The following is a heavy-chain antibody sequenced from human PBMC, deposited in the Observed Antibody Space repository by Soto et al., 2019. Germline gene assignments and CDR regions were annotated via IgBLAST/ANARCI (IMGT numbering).Heavy chain of an antibody. CDR3: ARGDWNARYGMDV. Sequence: PSETLSLTCTVSGGSISSGDYYWSWIRQPPGKGLEWIGYIYYSGSTYYNPSLKSRVTISVDTSKNQFSLKLSSVTAADTAVYYCARGDWNARYGMDVWGQGTTVTVSS. D-gene: IGHD1-1*01. CDR1: GGSISSGDYY. V-gene: IGHV4-30-4*02. CDR2: IYYSGST. J-gene: IGHJ6*02.